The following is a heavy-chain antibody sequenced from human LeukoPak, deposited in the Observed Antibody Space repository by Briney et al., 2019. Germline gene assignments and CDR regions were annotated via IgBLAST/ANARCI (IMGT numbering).Heavy chain of an antibody. CDR1: GGTFTSYA. Sequence: ASVKVSRKASGGTFTSYAISWVRQAPGQGLEWMGGIIPIFGTANYAQKFQGRVTITADKSTSTAYMELSSLRSEDTAVYYCARAQTYYYGSGSYYSFDYWGQGTLVTVSS. D-gene: IGHD3-10*01. CDR2: IIPIFGTA. J-gene: IGHJ4*02. CDR3: ARAQTYYYGSGSYYSFDY. V-gene: IGHV1-69*06.